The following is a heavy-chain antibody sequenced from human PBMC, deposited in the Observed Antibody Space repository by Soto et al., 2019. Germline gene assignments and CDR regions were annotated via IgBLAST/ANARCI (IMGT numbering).Heavy chain of an antibody. CDR2: IYYSGST. V-gene: IGHV4-31*03. Sequence: QVQLQESGPGLVKPSQTLSLTCSVSGGSISSGGYYWSWIRQHPEKGLEWIGYIYYSGSTNYNPSIKSRVIISVDTSSNRFSLDLRSVTAADTAIYYWARHSASWQGFDYWGQGTLVTVSS. CDR3: ARHSASWQGFDY. D-gene: IGHD1-26*01. CDR1: GGSISSGGYY. J-gene: IGHJ4*02.